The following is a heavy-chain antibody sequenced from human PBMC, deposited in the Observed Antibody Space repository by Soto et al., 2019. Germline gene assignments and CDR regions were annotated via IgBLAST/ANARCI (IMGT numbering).Heavy chain of an antibody. V-gene: IGHV4-39*01. J-gene: IGHJ6*02. CDR1: GGSISSSSYY. Sequence: QLQLQESGPGLVKPSETLSLTCTVSGGSISSSSYYWGWIRQPPGKGLEWIGSIYYSGSTYYNPSLKSRVNISVDTSKNQFSLKLSSVTAADTAVYYCYNWNDGDYYYYYGMDVWGQGTTVTVSS. D-gene: IGHD1-1*01. CDR3: YNWNDGDYYYYYGMDV. CDR2: IYYSGST.